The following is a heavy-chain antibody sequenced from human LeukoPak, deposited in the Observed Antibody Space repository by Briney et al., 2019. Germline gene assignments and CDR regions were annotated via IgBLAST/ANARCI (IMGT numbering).Heavy chain of an antibody. CDR1: GFTFSSYA. V-gene: IGHV3-30*04. J-gene: IGHJ4*02. CDR3: AREEGKWLVPILDY. D-gene: IGHD6-19*01. Sequence: GGSLRLSCAASGFTFSSYAMHWVRQAPGKGLEWVAVISYDGSNKYYADSVEGRFTISRDNSKNTLYLQMNSLRAEDTAVYYCAREEGKWLVPILDYWGQGTLVTVSS. CDR2: ISYDGSNK.